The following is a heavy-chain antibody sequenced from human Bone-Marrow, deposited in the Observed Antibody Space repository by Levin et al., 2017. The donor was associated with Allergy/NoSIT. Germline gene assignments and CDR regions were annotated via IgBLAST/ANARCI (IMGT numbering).Heavy chain of an antibody. CDR3: ITETRNY. J-gene: IGHJ4*02. V-gene: IGHV3-15*01. Sequence: LSLTCAASGFTFSNAWMNWVRQAPGKGLEWVGRIKSKTDGGTTDYAAPVKGRFSISREDSKNTLYLQMNSLKTEDTGVYYCITETRNYWGQGTLVTVSS. CDR2: IKSKTDGGTT. CDR1: GFTFSNAW.